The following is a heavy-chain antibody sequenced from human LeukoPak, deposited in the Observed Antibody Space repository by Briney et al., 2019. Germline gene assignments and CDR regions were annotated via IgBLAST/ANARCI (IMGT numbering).Heavy chain of an antibody. CDR2: IRYDGSNK. Sequence: GGSLRLSCAASGFTFSSYAMHWVRQAPGKGLEWVAVIRYDGSNKYYADSVKGRFTISRDNSKNTLYLQMNSLRAEDTAVYYCAKASYDMLGNDYWGQGTLVTVSS. V-gene: IGHV3-30*02. CDR3: AKASYDMLGNDY. CDR1: GFTFSSYA. D-gene: IGHD3-16*01. J-gene: IGHJ4*02.